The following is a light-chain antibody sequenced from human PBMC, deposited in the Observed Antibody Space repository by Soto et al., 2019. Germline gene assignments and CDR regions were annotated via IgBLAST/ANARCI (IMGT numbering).Light chain of an antibody. J-gene: IGLJ2*01. CDR2: DVS. Sequence: QSALTQPASVSGSPGQSITISCTGTSSDVGGYNYVSWYQQHPGKAPKLMIYDVSNRPSGVSNRFSGSKSGNTASLTISGLQAEDEADYYRSSYTSSSTLVVFGEGTKLTVL. CDR3: SSYTSSSTLVV. CDR1: SSDVGGYNY. V-gene: IGLV2-14*01.